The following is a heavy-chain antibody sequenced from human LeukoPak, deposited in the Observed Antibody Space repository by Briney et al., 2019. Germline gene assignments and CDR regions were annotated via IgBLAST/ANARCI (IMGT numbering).Heavy chain of an antibody. D-gene: IGHD1-1*01. CDR3: ARSTTGTTSAWFDP. Sequence: SETLSNTSTVSGGSISSSSYYWGWIRQPPGKGLEWIGSIHYSGSTYYNPSLKSRVTISVDTSKNQFSLKLSSVTAADTAVYYCARSTTGTTSAWFDPWVKGTIVTESS. CDR1: GGSISSSSYY. J-gene: IGHJ5*02. CDR2: IHYSGST. V-gene: IGHV4-39*01.